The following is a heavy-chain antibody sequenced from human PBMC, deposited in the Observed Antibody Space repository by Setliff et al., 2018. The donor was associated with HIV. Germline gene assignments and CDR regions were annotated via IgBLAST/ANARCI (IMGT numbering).Heavy chain of an antibody. J-gene: IGHJ4*02. V-gene: IGHV4-39*01. CDR2: IYYSGST. D-gene: IGHD1-26*01. Sequence: SETLSLTCTVSGGSVSSSEYYWGWIRQPPGKGLEGIGSIYYSGSTYFTPSLKSRVTLSVDTSRNHFSLKLSSVTAADTAVYYCARHGLAGATVDYWGQGTLVTVSS. CDR3: ARHGLAGATVDY. CDR1: GGSVSSSEYY.